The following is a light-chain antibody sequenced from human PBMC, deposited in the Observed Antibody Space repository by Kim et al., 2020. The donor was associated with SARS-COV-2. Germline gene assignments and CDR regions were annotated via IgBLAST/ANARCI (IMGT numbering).Light chain of an antibody. J-gene: IGKJ1*01. Sequence: LSPGERATLPCRASQIVISSHLAWYQQKPGQAPRLLIYGAFSRATDIPDRFSGSGSGADFTLTISRLEPEDFAVYYCHQYGSSPGTFGQGTKLEI. CDR2: GAF. V-gene: IGKV3-20*01. CDR3: HQYGSSPGT. CDR1: QIVISSH.